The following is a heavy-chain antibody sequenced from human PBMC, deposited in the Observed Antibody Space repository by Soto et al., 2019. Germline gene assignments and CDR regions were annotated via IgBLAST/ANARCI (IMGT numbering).Heavy chain of an antibody. D-gene: IGHD1-7*01. J-gene: IGHJ6*03. V-gene: IGHV6-1*01. Sequence: PSQTLSLTCAISGDSVSSNSAAWNWIRQSPSRGLEWLGRTYRSRWYNDYAVSVKSRITVNPDTSKNQFSLHLNSVTPEDTAVYYCAGTTSLQRYYMDVWDKGTTVTVSS. CDR3: AGTTSLQRYYMDV. CDR2: TYRSRWYN. CDR1: GDSVSSNSAA.